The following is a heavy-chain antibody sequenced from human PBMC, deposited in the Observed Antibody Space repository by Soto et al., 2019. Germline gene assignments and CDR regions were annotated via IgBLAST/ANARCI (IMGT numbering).Heavy chain of an antibody. CDR1: GFSFNNQA. CDR2: ISSSSSTI. CDR3: ASDYGGRIDY. D-gene: IGHD4-17*01. Sequence: GGSLRLSCAASGFSFNNQAMHWVRQAPGKGLEWVSYISSSSSTIYYADSVKGRFTISRDNAKNSLYLQMNSLRAEDTAVYYCASDYGGRIDYWGQGTLVTVSS. V-gene: IGHV3-48*01. J-gene: IGHJ4*02.